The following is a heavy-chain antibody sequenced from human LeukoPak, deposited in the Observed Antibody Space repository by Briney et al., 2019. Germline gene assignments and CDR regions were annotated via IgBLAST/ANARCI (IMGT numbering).Heavy chain of an antibody. Sequence: GSLRLSCAASGFTFSSYWMSWVRQAPGKGLEWIGEINHSGSTNYNPSLKSRVTISVDTSKNQFSLKLSSVTAADTAVYYCSRDRGYGFDYWGQGTLVTVSS. V-gene: IGHV4-34*08. CDR1: GFTFSSYW. J-gene: IGHJ4*02. D-gene: IGHD5-18*01. CDR2: INHSGST. CDR3: SRDRGYGFDY.